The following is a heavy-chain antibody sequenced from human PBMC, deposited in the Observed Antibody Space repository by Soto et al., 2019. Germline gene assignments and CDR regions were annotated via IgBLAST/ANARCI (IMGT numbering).Heavy chain of an antibody. J-gene: IGHJ6*03. CDR2: INHSGST. CDR3: ARGLRSYYYYMDV. Sequence: SETLSLTCAVYGGSFSGYYWSWIRQPPGKGLEWIGEINHSGSTNYNPSLKSRVTISVDTSKNQFSLKLSSVTAADTAVYYCARGLRSYYYYMDVWGKGTTVTSP. V-gene: IGHV4-34*01. CDR1: GGSFSGYY.